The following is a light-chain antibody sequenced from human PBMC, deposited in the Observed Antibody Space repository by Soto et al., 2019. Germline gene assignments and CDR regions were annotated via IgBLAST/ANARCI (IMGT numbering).Light chain of an antibody. Sequence: NFMLTQPHSVSESPGKTVTISCTRSRGSIASNYVQWYQQRPGSSPSIVIYEDDQRPSGVPDRFSGSIDSSSSSASLTISGLKTEDEADYYCQSYDSDTVIFGGGTKVTVL. J-gene: IGLJ2*01. CDR1: RGSIASNY. V-gene: IGLV6-57*01. CDR2: EDD. CDR3: QSYDSDTVI.